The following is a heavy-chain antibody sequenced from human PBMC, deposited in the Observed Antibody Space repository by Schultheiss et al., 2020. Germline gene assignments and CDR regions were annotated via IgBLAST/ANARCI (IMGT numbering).Heavy chain of an antibody. D-gene: IGHD5-12*01. CDR2: ISSSSSYI. Sequence: GGSLRLSCAASGFTFSSYSMNWVRQAPGKGLEWVSSISSSSSYIYYADSVKGRFTISRDNAKNSLYLQMNSLRAEDTAVYYCARERLHIVATMVPDYWGQGNLGTVSS. CDR3: ARERLHIVATMVPDY. CDR1: GFTFSSYS. V-gene: IGHV3-21*01. J-gene: IGHJ4*02.